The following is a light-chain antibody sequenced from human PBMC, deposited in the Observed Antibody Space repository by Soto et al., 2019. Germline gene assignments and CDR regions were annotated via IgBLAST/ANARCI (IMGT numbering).Light chain of an antibody. Sequence: DIVMTQSPLSLPVSPGEPASISCRSSQSLLHNNGYNYLDWYLQKPVQSPQLLIYLGSNRASGVPDRFSGSGSGADFTLKISRVEAEDVGVYYCMQALQAPLYTFGQGTKLEIK. CDR2: LGS. CDR3: MQALQAPLYT. CDR1: QSLLHNNGYNY. J-gene: IGKJ2*01. V-gene: IGKV2-28*01.